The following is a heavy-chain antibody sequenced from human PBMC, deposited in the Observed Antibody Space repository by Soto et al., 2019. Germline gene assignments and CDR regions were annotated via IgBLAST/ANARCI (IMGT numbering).Heavy chain of an antibody. Sequence: QVQLVESGGGVVQPGRSLRLSCAASGFTFSSYAMHWVRQAPGKGLEWVAVISYDGSNKYYADSVKGRFTISRDNSKNTLYLQMNSLRAEDTAVYYCARDLRLGYSCGYFVDYYYYGMDVWGQGTTVTVSS. V-gene: IGHV3-30-3*01. J-gene: IGHJ6*02. CDR2: ISYDGSNK. CDR3: ARDLRLGYSCGYFVDYYYYGMDV. D-gene: IGHD5-18*01. CDR1: GFTFSSYA.